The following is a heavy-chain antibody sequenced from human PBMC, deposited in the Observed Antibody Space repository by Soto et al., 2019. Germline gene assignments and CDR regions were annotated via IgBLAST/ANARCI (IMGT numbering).Heavy chain of an antibody. Sequence: SVKGSCKASGYTFTSYAMHWGRQAPVQRLEWMGWINAGNGNTKYSQKFQGRVTITRDTSASTAYMELSSLRSEDTAVYYCARSEVNSGYGRFHYFDYWGQGTLVTVSS. CDR2: INAGNGNT. V-gene: IGHV1-3*01. D-gene: IGHD5-12*01. J-gene: IGHJ4*02. CDR1: GYTFTSYA. CDR3: ARSEVNSGYGRFHYFDY.